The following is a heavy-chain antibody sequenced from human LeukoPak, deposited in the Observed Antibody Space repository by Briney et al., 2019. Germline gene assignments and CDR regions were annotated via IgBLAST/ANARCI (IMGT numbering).Heavy chain of an antibody. CDR2: IYYSGST. J-gene: IGHJ5*02. V-gene: IGHV4-31*03. CDR1: GGSISSGGYY. CDR3: ARHPYTSKHYYDSSGYYYGVWFDP. Sequence: ASETLSLTCTVSGGSISSGGYYWSWIRQHPGKGLEWIGYIYYSGSTYYNPSLKSRVTISVDTSKNQFSLKLSSVTAADTAVYYCARHPYTSKHYYDSSGYYYGVWFDPRGQGTLVTVSS. D-gene: IGHD3-22*01.